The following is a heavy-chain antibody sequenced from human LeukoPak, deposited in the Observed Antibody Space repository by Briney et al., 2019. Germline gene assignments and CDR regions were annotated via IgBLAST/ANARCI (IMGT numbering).Heavy chain of an antibody. CDR1: GFIFSSYA. D-gene: IGHD1-26*01. CDR2: IGVSDGTA. V-gene: IGHV3-23*01. CDR3: AKQGGSYRYFDF. J-gene: IGHJ4*02. Sequence: PGGSLRLSCAASGFIFSSYAMDWVRQSPGKGLEWVSGIGVSDGTAYYAESVKGRFTISRDNSRNTLFLQLNSLRAEDTAVYYCAKQGGSYRYFDFWGQGTLVTVSS.